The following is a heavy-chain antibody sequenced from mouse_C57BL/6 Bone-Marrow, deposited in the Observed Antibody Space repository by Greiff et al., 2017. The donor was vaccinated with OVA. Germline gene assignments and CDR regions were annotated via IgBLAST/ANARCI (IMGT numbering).Heavy chain of an antibody. D-gene: IGHD1-1*01. CDR3: ARGATVVDD. CDR2: IDPSDSYT. Sequence: QVQLQQPGAELVKPGASVKLSCKASGYTFTSYWMQWVKQRPGQGLEWIGEIDPSDSYTNYNQKFKGKATLTVDTSSSTAYMQLSSLTSEDSAVYYCARGATVVDDWGKGTTLTVSS. V-gene: IGHV1-50*01. CDR1: GYTFTSYW. J-gene: IGHJ2*01.